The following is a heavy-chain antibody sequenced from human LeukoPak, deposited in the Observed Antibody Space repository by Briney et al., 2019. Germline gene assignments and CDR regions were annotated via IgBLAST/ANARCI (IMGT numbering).Heavy chain of an antibody. CDR2: IKEDGSEK. CDR3: ARMTTYSSGWY. V-gene: IGHV3-7*04. J-gene: IGHJ4*02. CDR1: GFTFSNYW. Sequence: GGSLRVSCAASGFTFSNYWMTWVRQAPGKGLEWVANIKEDGSEKYYVASVRGRFTLSRDNAKKSLYLQMNSLRAEDTAVYYCARMTTYSSGWYWGQGTLVTVSS. D-gene: IGHD6-19*01.